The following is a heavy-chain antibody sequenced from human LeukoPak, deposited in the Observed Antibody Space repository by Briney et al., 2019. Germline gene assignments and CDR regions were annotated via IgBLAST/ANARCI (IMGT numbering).Heavy chain of an antibody. J-gene: IGHJ5*02. V-gene: IGHV1-8*01. CDR2: MNPNSGNT. CDR1: GYTFISYD. D-gene: IGHD4/OR15-4a*01. Sequence: ASVKVSCKASGYTFISYDINWLRQATGQGLELMGWMNPNSGNTGYAQKFQGRVTMTRNTSISTAYMELSSLTSEDTAVYYCARKNYGSNRWFDPWGRGTLVTVCS. CDR3: ARKNYGSNRWFDP.